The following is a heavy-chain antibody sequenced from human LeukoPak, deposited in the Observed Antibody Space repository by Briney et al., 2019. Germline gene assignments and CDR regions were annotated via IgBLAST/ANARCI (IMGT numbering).Heavy chain of an antibody. CDR2: IYPGDSDT. CDR3: ARSSDSSGYYDYLDY. J-gene: IGHJ4*02. V-gene: IGHV5-51*01. D-gene: IGHD3-22*01. CDR1: GYSFTSYW. Sequence: GESLKISWKGSGYSFTSYWIGWVRQMPGKGLEWMAVIYPGDSDTKYSPSFQGHVTTSADSSSSTAYLQWSSLKASDTAMYYCARSSDSSGYYDYLDYWGQGTLVTVSS.